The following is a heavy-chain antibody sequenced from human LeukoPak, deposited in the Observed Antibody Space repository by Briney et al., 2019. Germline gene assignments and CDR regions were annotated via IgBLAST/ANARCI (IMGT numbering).Heavy chain of an antibody. V-gene: IGHV3-21*01. CDR2: ISRSSSYI. CDR1: GFTFSSYS. CDR3: AREGLNSGYDDF. Sequence: GGSLRLSCAASGFTFSSYSMNWVRQAAGKGLDWVSSISRSSSYIYYADSVKGRFTISRDNAKNSLYLQMNSLRAEDTAVYYCAREGLNSGYDDFWGQGTLVTVSS. J-gene: IGHJ4*02. D-gene: IGHD5-12*01.